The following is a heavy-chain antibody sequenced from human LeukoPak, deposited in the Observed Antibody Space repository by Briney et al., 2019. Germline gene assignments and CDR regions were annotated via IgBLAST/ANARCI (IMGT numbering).Heavy chain of an antibody. D-gene: IGHD3-10*02. J-gene: IGHJ6*04. CDR1: GFTFSSYW. CDR3: AELGITMIGGV. Sequence: GGSLRLSCAASGFTFSSYWMSWVRQAPGKGLEWVAVISYDGSNKYYADSVKGRFTISRDNSKNTLYLQMNSLRAEDTAVYYCAELGITMIGGVWGKGTTVTISS. V-gene: IGHV3-30*18. CDR2: ISYDGSNK.